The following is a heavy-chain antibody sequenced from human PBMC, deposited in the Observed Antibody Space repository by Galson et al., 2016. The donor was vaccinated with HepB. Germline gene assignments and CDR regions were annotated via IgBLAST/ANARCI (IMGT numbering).Heavy chain of an antibody. V-gene: IGHV3-30*18. J-gene: IGHJ4*02. CDR1: KFRFSAYG. D-gene: IGHD5-18*01. Sequence: SLRLSFAASKFRFSAYGMHWVRQAPGKGLEWVAVISYDGSNKYYADSVKGRFTISRDNSKNTLHLQMDGLKAEDTAIYYCAKHTYIYASATFSGFDSWGQGTLVTVSS. CDR3: AKHTYIYASATFSGFDS. CDR2: ISYDGSNK.